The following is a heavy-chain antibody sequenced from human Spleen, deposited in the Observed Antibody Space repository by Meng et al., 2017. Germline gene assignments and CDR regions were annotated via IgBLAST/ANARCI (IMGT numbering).Heavy chain of an antibody. CDR1: VDSVKSDSSY. V-gene: IGHV4-61*01. J-gene: IGHJ4*02. CDR2: FYYSGST. CDR3: ARERRIATRPLDY. Sequence: QVQLKDSGPGLVRPSETLSLTCTVSVDSVKSDSSYWTWIRRPPGKGLEWIGHFYYSGSTNYNPSLRDRVSISVDTSKNQFSLKLSPILAADTAVYYCARERRIATRPLDYWGQGTLVTVSS. D-gene: IGHD6-6*01.